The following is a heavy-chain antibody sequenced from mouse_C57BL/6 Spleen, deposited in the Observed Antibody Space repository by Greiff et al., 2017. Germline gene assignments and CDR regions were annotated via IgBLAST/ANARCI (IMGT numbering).Heavy chain of an antibody. J-gene: IGHJ2*01. CDR2: INPSSGYT. CDR1: GYTFTSYW. V-gene: IGHV1-7*01. CDR3: ARRRDYYGSSYEGFDY. Sequence: QVQLQQSGAELAKPGASVKLSCKASGYTFTSYWMHWVKQRPGQGLEWIGYINPSSGYTKYNQKFKDKATLTADKSSSTAYMQQSSLTYDDASVYYCARRRDYYGSSYEGFDYWGQGATLTVSS. D-gene: IGHD1-1*01.